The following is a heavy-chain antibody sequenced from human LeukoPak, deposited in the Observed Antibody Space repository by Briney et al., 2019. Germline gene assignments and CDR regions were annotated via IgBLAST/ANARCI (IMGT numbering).Heavy chain of an antibody. J-gene: IGHJ4*02. Sequence: GGSLRLSCAASGFTFSRDWMHWVRQAPGKGLEWVSVIYSGGSTYYADSVKGRFTISRDNSKNTLYLQMNSLRAEDTAVYYCARVRGSWYFDYWGQGTLVTVSS. CDR1: GFTFSRDW. CDR3: ARVRGSWYFDY. V-gene: IGHV3-66*01. CDR2: IYSGGST. D-gene: IGHD6-13*01.